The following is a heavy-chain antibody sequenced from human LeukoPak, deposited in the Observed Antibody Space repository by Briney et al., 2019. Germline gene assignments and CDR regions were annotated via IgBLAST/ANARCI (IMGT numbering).Heavy chain of an antibody. CDR1: GFTFTTYW. V-gene: IGHV3-7*01. CDR3: ARDQNRAESD. Sequence: GGSLRLSCAASGFTFTTYWMSWVRQAPGKGLEWVANMKPDGSEIFYVDSVKGRFTISRDNAKNSLYLQMDSLRVEDTAVYYCARDQNRAESDWGQGTLVTVSS. J-gene: IGHJ4*02. CDR2: MKPDGSEI. D-gene: IGHD2/OR15-2a*01.